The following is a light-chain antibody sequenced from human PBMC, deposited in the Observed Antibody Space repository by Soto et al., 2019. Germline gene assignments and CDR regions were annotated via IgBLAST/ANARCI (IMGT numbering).Light chain of an antibody. Sequence: EIVLTQSPATLSLSPGERATLSCRASQSVGTYLAWYQQRPGQPPSLLIFDASNRATGVPARFSGRGSGTDFTLTISSLEPEDFAVYYCHQRTNWPPLTFGGGTKVEMK. CDR1: QSVGTY. J-gene: IGKJ4*01. CDR2: DAS. CDR3: HQRTNWPPLT. V-gene: IGKV3-11*01.